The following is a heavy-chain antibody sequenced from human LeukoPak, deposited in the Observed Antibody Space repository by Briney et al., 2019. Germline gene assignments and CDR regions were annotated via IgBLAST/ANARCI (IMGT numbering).Heavy chain of an antibody. CDR2: ISYDGNNK. Sequence: GGSLRLSCAASGFTFSSYAMHWVRQAPGKGLEWVAVISYDGNNKYYADSVKGRFTISRDNSKNTLYLQMNSLRAEDTAVYYCARDGYNYGAFDIWGQGTMVTVSS. V-gene: IGHV3-30*04. CDR3: ARDGYNYGAFDI. D-gene: IGHD5-24*01. J-gene: IGHJ3*02. CDR1: GFTFSSYA.